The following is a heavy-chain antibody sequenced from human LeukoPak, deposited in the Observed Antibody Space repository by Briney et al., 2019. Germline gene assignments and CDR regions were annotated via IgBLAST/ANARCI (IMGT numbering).Heavy chain of an antibody. CDR2: IRSKAYRGTT. V-gene: IGHV3-49*04. CDR3: TRGPIQLWIHNAMDV. D-gene: IGHD5-18*01. Sequence: GGSLRLSCTASGFNFGDHAMSWVRQAPGKGLEWVGFIRSKAYRGTTEYAACVTGRFTISRDDSKSIAFLQMNSLKTEDTALYYCTRGPIQLWIHNAMDVWGQGTTVTVSS. J-gene: IGHJ6*02. CDR1: GFNFGDHA.